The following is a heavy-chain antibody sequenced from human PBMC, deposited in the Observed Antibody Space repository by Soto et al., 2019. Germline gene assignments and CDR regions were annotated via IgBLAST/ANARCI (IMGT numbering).Heavy chain of an antibody. J-gene: IGHJ4*02. CDR3: ARYWARGWSYYFDY. Sequence: GGSLRLSCAAPEFSFSIYWMSWVRQAPGKGLEWVATIKQDGSEKFYVDSVKRRFTISRDNAKNSLYLQMSSLRAEDTAVYYCARYWARGWSYYFDYWGQGTLVTVSS. V-gene: IGHV3-7*05. D-gene: IGHD6-19*01. CDR1: EFSFSIYW. CDR2: IKQDGSEK.